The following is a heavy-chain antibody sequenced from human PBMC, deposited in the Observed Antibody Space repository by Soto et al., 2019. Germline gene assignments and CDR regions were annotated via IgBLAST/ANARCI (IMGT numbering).Heavy chain of an antibody. CDR1: GFTFSDYP. D-gene: IGHD2-21*01. J-gene: IGHJ4*02. V-gene: IGHV3-48*02. Sequence: QLVESGGGLVQPGGSLRLSFAASGFTFSDYPMNWVRQAPGKGLEWVSSIRTISSAIYFAYSVRGRFTISRDNARNSLYLQMTSLRDEDTAGYYCAREIPCFDSWGQGTLVTDSS. CDR2: IRTISSAI. CDR3: AREIPCFDS.